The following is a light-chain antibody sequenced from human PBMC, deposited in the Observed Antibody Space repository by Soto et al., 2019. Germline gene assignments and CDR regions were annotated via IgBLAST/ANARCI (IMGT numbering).Light chain of an antibody. CDR1: QTISSW. CDR2: KAS. J-gene: IGKJ1*01. CDR3: QDYNGYSEA. Sequence: DIQMTQSPSTLSGSVGDRVTITCRASQTISSWLAWYQQQPGKAPKLLIYKASTLISGVPSRFSGSGSGTEVTLTISSLHPDDFATDDCQDYNGYSEACGQGPKVELK. V-gene: IGKV1-5*03.